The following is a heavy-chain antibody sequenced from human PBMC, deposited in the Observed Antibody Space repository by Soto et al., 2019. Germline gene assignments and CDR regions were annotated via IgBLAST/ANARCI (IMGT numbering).Heavy chain of an antibody. V-gene: IGHV4-59*01. CDR1: GDSISNYY. D-gene: IGHD6-13*01. CDR3: ARDQDIASSGPYAY. Sequence: SETLSLTCTVSGDSISNYYWSWIRQAPGKGLEWIGFIYHSGNTNYNPSLKSRVTMSVDTSKSQFSLKLNSVTAADTAVYYCARDQDIASSGPYAYWGPGTLVTVSS. J-gene: IGHJ4*02. CDR2: IYHSGNT.